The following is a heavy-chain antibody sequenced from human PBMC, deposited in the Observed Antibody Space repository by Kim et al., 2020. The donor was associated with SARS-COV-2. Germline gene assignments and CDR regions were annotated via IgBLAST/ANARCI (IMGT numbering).Heavy chain of an antibody. J-gene: IGHJ6*02. CDR1: GFTFSSYA. D-gene: IGHD3-16*01. V-gene: IGHV3-23*01. CDR3: AKNHFGMGYYYYGMDV. Sequence: GGSLRLSCAASGFTFSSYAMSWVRQAPGKGLEWVSAISGSGGSTYYADSVKGRFTISRDNSKNTLYLQMNSLRAEDTAVYYCAKNHFGMGYYYYGMDVWGQGTTVTVSS. CDR2: ISGSGGST.